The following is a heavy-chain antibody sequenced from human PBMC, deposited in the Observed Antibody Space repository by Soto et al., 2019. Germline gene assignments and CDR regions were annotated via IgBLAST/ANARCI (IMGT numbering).Heavy chain of an antibody. CDR2: IWYDGSYK. Sequence: QVQLVESGGGVVQPGRSLRLSCAASGFTFNNYGMHWVRQAPGKGLEWVAGIWYDGSYKYNADSVKGRFTISRDTSKNTLYLQMNSLRGEDTAVYHCARGNWNYGYFDYWGQGTLVTVSS. D-gene: IGHD1-7*01. J-gene: IGHJ4*02. CDR1: GFTFNNYG. V-gene: IGHV3-33*01. CDR3: ARGNWNYGYFDY.